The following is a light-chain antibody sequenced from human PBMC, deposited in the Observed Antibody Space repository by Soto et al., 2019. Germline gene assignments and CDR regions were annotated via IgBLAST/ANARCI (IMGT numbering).Light chain of an antibody. Sequence: DIQITQSPSSLSASVGDRATITCRAGQSISNQLNWYPQKPGKAPKLLIYAASSLHSGVPSRFSGSGSGTDFTLTISSLQAEDFATYYCQQSYSAPFTFGPGTKVDIK. CDR3: QQSYSAPFT. CDR1: QSISNQ. CDR2: AAS. J-gene: IGKJ3*01. V-gene: IGKV1-39*01.